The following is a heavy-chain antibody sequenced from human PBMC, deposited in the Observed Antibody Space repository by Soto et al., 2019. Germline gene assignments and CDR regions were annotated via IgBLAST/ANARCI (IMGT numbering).Heavy chain of an antibody. V-gene: IGHV1-69*13. Sequence: ASVKVSCKASGGTFSSYAISWVRQAPGQGLEWMGGIIPIFGTANYAQKFQGRVTITADESTSTAYMELSSLRSEDTAVYYCAVRGRGYYDSSGISRAFDIWGQGTMVTVSS. D-gene: IGHD3-22*01. J-gene: IGHJ3*02. CDR1: GGTFSSYA. CDR2: IIPIFGTA. CDR3: AVRGRGYYDSSGISRAFDI.